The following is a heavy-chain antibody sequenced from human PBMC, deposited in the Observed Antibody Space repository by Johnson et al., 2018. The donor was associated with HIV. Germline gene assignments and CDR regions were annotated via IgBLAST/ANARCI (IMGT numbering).Heavy chain of an antibody. CDR2: ISYDGSNN. D-gene: IGHD2-8*02. CDR3: AKDSTAGMGDAFEI. CDR1: GFTFTSYG. Sequence: QVQLVESGGGVVQPGRSLRLSCAASGFTFTSYGMPWVRQAPGKGLEWAAVISYDGSNNYYPASVHGRFTISRDNSKITLYLQMNSLRSEDTSVYFCAKDSTAGMGDAFEIWGQGTTVTVSS. V-gene: IGHV3-30*18. J-gene: IGHJ3*02.